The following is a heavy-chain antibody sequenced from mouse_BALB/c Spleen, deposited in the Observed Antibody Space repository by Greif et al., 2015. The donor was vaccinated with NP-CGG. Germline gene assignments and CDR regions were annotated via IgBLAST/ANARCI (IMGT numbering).Heavy chain of an antibody. V-gene: IGHV1S34*01. D-gene: IGHD1-1*01. CDR1: GYSFTGYY. J-gene: IGHJ4*01. CDR3: AREGDGSSAGY. Sequence: LVKTGASVKISCKASGYSFTGYYMHWVKQSHGESLEWIGYISCYNGATSYNQKFKGKATFTVDTSSSTAYMQFNSLTSEDSAVYYCAREGDGSSAGYWGQGTSVTVSS. CDR2: ISCYNGAT.